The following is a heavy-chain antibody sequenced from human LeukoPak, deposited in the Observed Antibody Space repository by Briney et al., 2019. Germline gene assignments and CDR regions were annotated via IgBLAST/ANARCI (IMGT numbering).Heavy chain of an antibody. Sequence: GGSLRLSCAASGFTFSNYWMSWVRQAPGKGLEWVANIKQDGSEKYYVDSVKGRFTISRDNAKNSLYLQMNSLRAEDTAVYYCARDSVGASNYFDYWGQGTLVTVSS. CDR1: GFTFSNYW. J-gene: IGHJ4*02. D-gene: IGHD3-16*01. V-gene: IGHV3-7*01. CDR2: IKQDGSEK. CDR3: ARDSVGASNYFDY.